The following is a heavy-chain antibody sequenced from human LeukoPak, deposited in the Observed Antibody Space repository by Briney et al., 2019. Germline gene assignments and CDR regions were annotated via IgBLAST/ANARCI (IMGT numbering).Heavy chain of an antibody. V-gene: IGHV4-31*03. CDR1: GGSISSGGYY. CDR2: IYYSGST. CDR3: ARAAPRGGENY. Sequence: PSQTPALTCTVSGGSISSGGYYWSWIRQHPRKGLEWIGYIYYSGSTYYNPSLKSRVTISVDTSKNQFSLKLSSVTAADTAVYYCARAAPRGGENYWGQGTLVTVSS. J-gene: IGHJ4*02. D-gene: IGHD3-10*01.